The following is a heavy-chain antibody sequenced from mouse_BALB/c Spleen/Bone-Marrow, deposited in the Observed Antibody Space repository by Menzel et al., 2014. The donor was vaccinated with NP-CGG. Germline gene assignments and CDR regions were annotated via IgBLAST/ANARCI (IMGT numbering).Heavy chain of an antibody. CDR3: ARDYGNFHYYTMGY. Sequence: EVKVVESGGGLVQPGGSLRLSCATSGITFTDYYMSWVRQPPGKALEWLGFIRNKANGYTTEYSASVKGRFTISRDNSQSILYLQMNTLRAEDSASYYCARDYGNFHYYTMGYWGQGTSVTISS. CDR2: IRNKANGYTT. J-gene: IGHJ4*01. CDR1: GITFTDYY. D-gene: IGHD2-1*01. V-gene: IGHV7-3*02.